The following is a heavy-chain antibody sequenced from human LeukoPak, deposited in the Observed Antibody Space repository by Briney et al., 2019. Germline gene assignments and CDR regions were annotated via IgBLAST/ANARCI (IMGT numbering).Heavy chain of an antibody. CDR2: INPNTGAT. D-gene: IGHD3-10*01. V-gene: IGHV1-18*04. CDR1: GYTFNAYF. CDR3: ATGLWGYGSGSGDY. J-gene: IGHJ4*02. Sequence: GASVKVSCKASGYTFNAYFMHWVRQAPGQGLEWMGWINPNTGATNYAQKLQGRVTMTTDTSTSTAYMELRSLRSDDTAVYYCATGLWGYGSGSGDYWGQGTLVTVSS.